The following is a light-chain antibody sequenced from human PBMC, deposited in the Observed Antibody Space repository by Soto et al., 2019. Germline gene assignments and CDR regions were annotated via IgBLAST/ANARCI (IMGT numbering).Light chain of an antibody. CDR3: SSYTSNSTPV. CDR2: DVN. CDR1: SSDVGGYNY. J-gene: IGLJ1*01. Sequence: QSVLTQPASVSGSPGQSITISCTGTSSDVGGYNYVSWYQQHPGKAPKLMIYDVNNRPSGVSNRFSGSKSGNTASLTISGLQAEDEADYYCSSYTSNSTPVFGTGTKLTV. V-gene: IGLV2-14*03.